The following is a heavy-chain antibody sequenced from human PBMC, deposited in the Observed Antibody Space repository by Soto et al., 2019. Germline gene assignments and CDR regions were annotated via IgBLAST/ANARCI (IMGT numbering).Heavy chain of an antibody. CDR2: ISGSSDRM. J-gene: IGHJ4*02. D-gene: IGHD3-10*01. Sequence: EVQLLESGGDLVQPGGSLRLSCAASGFTFSNYAMTWVRQAPGKGLEWVSGISGSSDRMYYADSVKGRFTISRDNSKNTLYLQMNSLTGDDTAIYYCAKDRNYFGSGSEDYWGQGTLVTVSS. CDR1: GFTFSNYA. CDR3: AKDRNYFGSGSEDY. V-gene: IGHV3-23*01.